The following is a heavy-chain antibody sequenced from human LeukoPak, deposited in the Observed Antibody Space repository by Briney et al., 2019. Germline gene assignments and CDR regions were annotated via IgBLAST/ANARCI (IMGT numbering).Heavy chain of an antibody. Sequence: GGSLRLSCAASGFTFSSYSMNWVRQAPGKGLEWVSSISSSSSYIYYADSVKGRFTISRDSAKNSLYLQMNSLRAEDTAVYYCAIVFTGYSSGWYWRRFDYWGQGTLVTVSS. V-gene: IGHV3-21*01. D-gene: IGHD6-19*01. CDR1: GFTFSSYS. CDR2: ISSSSSYI. CDR3: AIVFTGYSSGWYWRRFDY. J-gene: IGHJ4*02.